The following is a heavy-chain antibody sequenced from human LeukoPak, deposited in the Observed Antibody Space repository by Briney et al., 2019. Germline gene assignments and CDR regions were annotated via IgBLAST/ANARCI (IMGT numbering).Heavy chain of an antibody. Sequence: GLTFSSYXXXWVRQARGKGVDCVANIKEDGSEKYYVDSVKGRFTISRDKDKNSLYLQMNSLRAEDTAVYYCAAGGNSDYWGQGTLVTVSS. J-gene: IGHJ4*02. CDR3: AAGGNSDY. D-gene: IGHD4-23*01. CDR2: IKEDGSEK. V-gene: IGHV3-7*01. CDR1: GLTFSSYX.